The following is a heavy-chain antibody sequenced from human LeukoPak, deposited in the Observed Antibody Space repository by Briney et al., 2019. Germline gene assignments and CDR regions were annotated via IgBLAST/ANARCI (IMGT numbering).Heavy chain of an antibody. CDR3: ARALDY. CDR2: INSDGSST. V-gene: IGHV3-74*01. J-gene: IGHJ4*02. Sequence: GGSLRLSCAASGFTFSSSWMHWVRQVPRKGLVWVARINSDGSSTRDADSVKGRFTISRDNAKNTLYLQMNSLRAEDTAVYYCARALDYWGQGTLVTVSS. CDR1: GFTFSSSW.